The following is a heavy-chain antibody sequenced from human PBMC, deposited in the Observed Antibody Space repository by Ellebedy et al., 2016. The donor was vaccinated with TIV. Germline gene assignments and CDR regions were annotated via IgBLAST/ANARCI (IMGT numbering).Heavy chain of an antibody. CDR3: ARDRHVDRGDCLDY. V-gene: IGHV3-11*06. D-gene: IGHD2-21*02. CDR1: GFTFSDYY. Sequence: GESLKISCAASGFTFSDYYMSWIRQAPGKGLEWVSYISSSSSYTNYADSVKGRFTISRDNSRNTVYLQMNSLGAEDTAVFYCARDRHVDRGDCLDYWGQGTLVTVSS. J-gene: IGHJ4*02. CDR2: ISSSSSYT.